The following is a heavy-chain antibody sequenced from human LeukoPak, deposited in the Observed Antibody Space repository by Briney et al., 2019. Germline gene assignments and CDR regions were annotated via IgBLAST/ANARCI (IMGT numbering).Heavy chain of an antibody. CDR2: INHSGST. D-gene: IGHD2-21*01. CDR1: GGSFSGYY. Sequence: PSETLSLTCAVYGGSFSGYYWSWIRQPPGKGLEWIGEINHSGSTNYNPSLKSRVTISVDTSKNQFSLKLSPVTAADTAVYYCARVILAIYSYNWFDPWGQGTLVTVSS. J-gene: IGHJ5*02. CDR3: ARVILAIYSYNWFDP. V-gene: IGHV4-34*01.